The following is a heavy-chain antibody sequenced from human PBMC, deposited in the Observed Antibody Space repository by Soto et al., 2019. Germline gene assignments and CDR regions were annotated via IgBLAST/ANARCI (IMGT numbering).Heavy chain of an antibody. CDR2: IIPVFGTT. D-gene: IGHD3-10*01. V-gene: IGHV1-69*18. CDR1: GDTFSGYP. Sequence: QVQLVRSGAEWKKPGSSVKVSCKASGDTFSGYPINWVRQAPGEGLEWMGRIIPVFGTTNDAQRFEGRVTFTADESTNTAYMELRGLLSEDTAVYYCARDGGFGELKYWGPGTLVTVSS. J-gene: IGHJ4*02. CDR3: ARDGGFGELKY.